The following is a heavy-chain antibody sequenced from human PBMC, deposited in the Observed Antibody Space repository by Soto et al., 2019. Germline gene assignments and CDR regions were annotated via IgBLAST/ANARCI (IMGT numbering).Heavy chain of an antibody. CDR2: IRSKANNYAT. D-gene: IGHD4-17*01. Sequence: EVQLVESGGGLVQPGGSLKLSCAASGFTFSGSAIHWVRQASGKGLEWVGRIRSKANNYATAFAESVKGRFTIYRDDSKNTAYLQMNSLKTEDTAVYYCTSLAYGDYGSDYWGQGTQVTVSS. J-gene: IGHJ4*02. CDR1: GFTFSGSA. V-gene: IGHV3-73*01. CDR3: TSLAYGDYGSDY.